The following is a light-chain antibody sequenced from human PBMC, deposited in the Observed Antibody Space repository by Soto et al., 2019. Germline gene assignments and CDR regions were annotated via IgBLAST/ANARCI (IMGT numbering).Light chain of an antibody. V-gene: IGKV1D-12*01. Sequence: DVLMTQSPSSVSASVGDRLTITCRAIQSINSRWLDWYQQKPGRAPKLLISAASTLQSGVPSRFSGSGSGTDFTLTIGSLQPEDFATYIGQHADSFPWVFGQGTTVEV. CDR2: AAS. CDR3: QHADSFPWV. J-gene: IGKJ1*01. CDR1: QSINSRW.